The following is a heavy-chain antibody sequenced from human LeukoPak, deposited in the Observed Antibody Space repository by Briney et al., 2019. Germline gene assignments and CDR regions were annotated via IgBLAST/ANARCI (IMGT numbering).Heavy chain of an antibody. CDR3: ARGLRFLEWLSWFDP. CDR1: GGSISSGDYC. CDR2: IYYSGST. D-gene: IGHD3-3*01. Sequence: SQTLSLTCTVSGGSISSGDYCWSWIRQPPGKGLEWIGYIYYSGSTYYNPSLKSRVTISVDTSKNQFSLKLSSVTAADTAVYYCARGLRFLEWLSWFDPWGQGTLVTVSS. V-gene: IGHV4-30-4*01. J-gene: IGHJ5*02.